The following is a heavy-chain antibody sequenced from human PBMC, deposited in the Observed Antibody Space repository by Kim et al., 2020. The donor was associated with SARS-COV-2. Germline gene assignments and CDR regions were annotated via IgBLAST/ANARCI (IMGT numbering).Heavy chain of an antibody. CDR3: ATEYSSSSAFDY. Sequence: GGSLRLSFAASGFSLSTYGMHWVRQAPGKGLEWVAMIWNDGSNKYYGDSVKGRFTISRDNSKNTLYLQMNNLRAEDTAVYYCATEYSSSSAFDYWGQGTLVTVSS. CDR1: GFSLSTYG. J-gene: IGHJ4*02. CDR2: IWNDGSNK. D-gene: IGHD6-6*01. V-gene: IGHV3-33*03.